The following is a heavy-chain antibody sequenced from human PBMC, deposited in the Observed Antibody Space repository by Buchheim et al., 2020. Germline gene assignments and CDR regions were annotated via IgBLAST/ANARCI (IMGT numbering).Heavy chain of an antibody. D-gene: IGHD3-3*01. Sequence: QVQLQQWGAGLLKPSETLSLTCAVYGGSFSGYYWSWIRQPPGKGLEWIGEINHSGSTNYNPSLKSRVTISVATPKNQFSLKLSSVTAADTAVYYCARVGGLRFLEWLFHYFDYWGQGTL. CDR3: ARVGGLRFLEWLFHYFDY. CDR2: INHSGST. CDR1: GGSFSGYY. J-gene: IGHJ4*02. V-gene: IGHV4-34*01.